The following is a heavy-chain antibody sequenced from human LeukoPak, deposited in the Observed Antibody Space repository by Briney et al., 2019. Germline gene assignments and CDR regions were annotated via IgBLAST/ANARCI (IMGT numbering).Heavy chain of an antibody. CDR2: ICTSGST. J-gene: IGHJ4*02. V-gene: IGHV4-4*07. CDR3: ARMYSSGWQDDY. Sequence: ETLSLTCTVSGGSISSYYWSWIRQPAGKGLEWIGRICTSGSTNYNPSLKSRVTMSVDTSKNQFSLKLSSVTAADTAVYYCARMYSSGWQDDYWGQGTLVTVSS. CDR1: GGSISSYY. D-gene: IGHD6-19*01.